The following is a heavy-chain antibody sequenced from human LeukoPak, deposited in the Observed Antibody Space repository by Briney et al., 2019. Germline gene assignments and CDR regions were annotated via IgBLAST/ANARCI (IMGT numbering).Heavy chain of an antibody. V-gene: IGHV4-34*01. CDR1: GGSFSNYF. D-gene: IGHD5-18*01. J-gene: IGHJ5*02. Sequence: SETLSLTCSVNGGSFSNYFWTWIRQSPGKELEWIGDIHNSGRVNYNPSLGSRVTISFDASENQFSLKMTSVTAADTGVYYCAKGGLHLWRTNWFDPWGQGTSVTVSS. CDR2: IHNSGRV. CDR3: AKGGLHLWRTNWFDP.